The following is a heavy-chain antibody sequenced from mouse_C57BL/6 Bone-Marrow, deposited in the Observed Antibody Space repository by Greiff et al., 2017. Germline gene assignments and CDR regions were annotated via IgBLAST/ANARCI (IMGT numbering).Heavy chain of an antibody. CDR3: ARRGITTIVATDAMDY. V-gene: IGHV1-19*01. Sequence: EVQLQQSGPVLVKPGASVKMSCKASGYTFTDYYMNWVKQSHGKSLEWIGVINPYNGGTSYNQKFKGKATLTVDKSSSTAYMELNSLTSEDSAVYYCARRGITTIVATDAMDYWGQGTSVTVSS. CDR1: GYTFTDYY. D-gene: IGHD1-1*01. CDR2: INPYNGGT. J-gene: IGHJ4*01.